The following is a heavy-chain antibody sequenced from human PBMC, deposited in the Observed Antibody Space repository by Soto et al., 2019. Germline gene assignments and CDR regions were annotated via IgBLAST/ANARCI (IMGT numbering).Heavy chain of an antibody. Sequence: QVQLQESGPGLVKPSETLSLTCTVSGGSISSYYWSWIRQPPGKGLEWIGYIYYSGSTNYNPSLKSRVTISVETSKNQFSLKLSSVTAADTAVYYCARDAVDYYYYMDVWGRGTTVTVSS. J-gene: IGHJ6*03. V-gene: IGHV4-59*01. CDR3: ARDAVDYYYYMDV. CDR1: GGSISSYY. CDR2: IYYSGST.